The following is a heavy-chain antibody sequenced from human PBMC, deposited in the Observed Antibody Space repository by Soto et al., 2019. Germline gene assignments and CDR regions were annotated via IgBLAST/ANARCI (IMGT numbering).Heavy chain of an antibody. J-gene: IGHJ6*01. Sequence: SETLSLTCTVSGGSILNGGHYWTWIRQHPGKGLEWIGRIFFSGNTHYNPALKSRLTFSLDTAKNQFSLKLTSVTAADTAIYYFVRDNYG. CDR1: GGSILNGGHY. CDR3: VRDNYG. V-gene: IGHV4-31*03. CDR2: IFFSGNT.